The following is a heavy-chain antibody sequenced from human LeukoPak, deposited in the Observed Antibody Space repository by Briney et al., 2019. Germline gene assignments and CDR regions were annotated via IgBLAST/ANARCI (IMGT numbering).Heavy chain of an antibody. J-gene: IGHJ6*03. CDR1: GGTFSSYA. CDR2: IIPIFGTA. CDR3: ARKRLGMRDKADYYYYMDV. V-gene: IGHV1-69*05. Sequence: ASVKVSCKASGGTFSSYAISWVRQAPGQGLEWMGGIIPIFGTANYAQKFQGRVTITTDESTSTAYMELSSLRSEDTAVYYCARKRLGMRDKADYYYYMDVWGKGTTVTVSS. D-gene: IGHD7-27*01.